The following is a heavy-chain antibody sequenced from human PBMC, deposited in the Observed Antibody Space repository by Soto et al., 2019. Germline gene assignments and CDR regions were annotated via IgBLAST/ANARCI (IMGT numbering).Heavy chain of an antibody. Sequence: EVPLVASGGGLVQHGGSLRLSCAASGFTVSTKYMSWVRQAPGKGLEWVPVIYSGGSTFYADSVRGRFTISRDNSKNTVNLPMNSLGAEDTAVYYCARDPWAADYWGQGTLVTVSS. D-gene: IGHD3-16*01. V-gene: IGHV3-66*01. CDR1: GFTVSTKY. CDR3: ARDPWAADY. J-gene: IGHJ4*02. CDR2: IYSGGST.